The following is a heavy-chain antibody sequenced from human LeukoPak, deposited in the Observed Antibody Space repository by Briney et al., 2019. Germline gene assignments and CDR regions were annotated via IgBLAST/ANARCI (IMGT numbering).Heavy chain of an antibody. V-gene: IGHV3-53*01. CDR2: IYSGGST. J-gene: IGHJ4*02. CDR3: ARVGWLLLGFDY. CDR1: GFTVSSNY. Sequence: GGSLRLSRAASGFTVSSNYMSWVRQAPGKGLEWVSVIYSGGSTYYADSVKGRFTISRDNSKNTLYLQMNSLRAEDTAVYYCARVGWLLLGFDYWGQGTLVTVSS. D-gene: IGHD3-22*01.